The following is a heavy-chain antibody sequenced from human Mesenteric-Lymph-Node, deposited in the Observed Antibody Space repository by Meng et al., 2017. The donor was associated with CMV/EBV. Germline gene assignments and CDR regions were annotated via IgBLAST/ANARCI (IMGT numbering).Heavy chain of an antibody. CDR2: IRNKANSYTT. Sequence: GESLKISCAASGFTFRNYSIGWVRQAPGKGLEWVGRIRNKANSYTTEYAASVKGRFIIPRDDSMNSVYLQMNSLETEDTAVYYCARRGGRSSLDYWGQGTLVTVSS. CDR3: ARRGGRSSLDY. V-gene: IGHV3-72*01. D-gene: IGHD3-16*01. CDR1: GFTFRNYS. J-gene: IGHJ4*02.